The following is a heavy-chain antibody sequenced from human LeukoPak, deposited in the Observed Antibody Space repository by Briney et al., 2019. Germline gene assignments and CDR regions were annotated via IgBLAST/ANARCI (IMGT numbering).Heavy chain of an antibody. CDR2: IYYSGST. V-gene: IGHV4-59*12. J-gene: IGHJ4*02. Sequence: SETLSLTCTVSGGSISSYYWSWIRQPPGKGLEWIGYIYYSGSTNYNPSLKSRVTISVDTSKNQFSLKLSSVTAADTAVYYCASEEVDTDMARFDYWGQGTLVTVSS. CDR3: ASEEVDTDMARFDY. CDR1: GGSISSYY. D-gene: IGHD5-18*01.